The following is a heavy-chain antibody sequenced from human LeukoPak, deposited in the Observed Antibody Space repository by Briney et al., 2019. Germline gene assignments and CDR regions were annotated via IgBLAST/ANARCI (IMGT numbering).Heavy chain of an antibody. CDR1: GFTFSSYA. Sequence: GGSLRLSCAASGFTFSSYAMSWVRQAPGKGLEWVSAISGSGGSTYYAGSVKGRFTISRDNSKNTLYLQMNSLRAEDTAVYYCARRVTYYYDSSGYYPEGRYYGMDVWGQGTTVTVSS. CDR3: ARRVTYYYDSSGYYPEGRYYGMDV. J-gene: IGHJ6*02. V-gene: IGHV3-23*01. CDR2: ISGSGGST. D-gene: IGHD3-22*01.